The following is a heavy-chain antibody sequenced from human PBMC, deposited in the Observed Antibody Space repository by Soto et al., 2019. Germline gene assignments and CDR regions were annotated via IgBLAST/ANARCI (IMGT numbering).Heavy chain of an antibody. D-gene: IGHD3-9*01. Sequence: QVRLQESVQGLVRPSQTLSLICSVSGTSIRHDNFYWSFLRQRPGTGLEWLGYISYGGITFYNPSLESRLFMSVDPSNNKFSLKLKSGTAPDTAMYYCARDLDRVVTGRGAFAVWGQGTLVTVSS. CDR3: ARDLDRVVTGRGAFAV. V-gene: IGHV4-31*03. J-gene: IGHJ3*01. CDR2: ISYGGIT. CDR1: GTSIRHDNFY.